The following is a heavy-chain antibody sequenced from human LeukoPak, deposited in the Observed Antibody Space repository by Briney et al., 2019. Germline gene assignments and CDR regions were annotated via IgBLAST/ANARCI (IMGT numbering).Heavy chain of an antibody. CDR1: GGAFSGYY. J-gene: IGHJ4*02. V-gene: IGHV4-34*01. Sequence: SETLSLTCAVYGGAFSGYYWSWIRQPPGKGLEWIGEIDHSGSTNYNPSLKSRVTISVDTSKNQFSLKLSSVTAADTAVYYCAGSGSTYFDYWGQGTLVTVSS. CDR2: IDHSGST. D-gene: IGHD3-10*01. CDR3: AGSGSTYFDY.